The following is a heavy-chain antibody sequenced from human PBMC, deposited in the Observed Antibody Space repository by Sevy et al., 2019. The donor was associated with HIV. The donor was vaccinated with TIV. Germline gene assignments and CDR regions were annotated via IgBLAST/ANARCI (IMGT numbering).Heavy chain of an antibody. CDR2: LYHSGST. V-gene: IGHV4-38-2*02. CDR3: ARQGGNSQSRFDP. Sequence: SETLSLTCTVSGYSISSGYYWGWIRQPPGKGLGWIGSLYHSGSTNYNASLKSRVTISVDTSKNQFSLKLSSVTAADTAVYYCARQGGNSQSRFDPWGQGTLVTVSS. J-gene: IGHJ5*02. D-gene: IGHD4-4*01. CDR1: GYSISSGYY.